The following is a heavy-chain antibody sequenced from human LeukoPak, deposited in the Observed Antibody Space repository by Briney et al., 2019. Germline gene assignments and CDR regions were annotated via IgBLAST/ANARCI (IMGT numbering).Heavy chain of an antibody. CDR1: GGSFSGYY. CDR2: IKSKTDGGTT. D-gene: IGHD2-21*01. Sequence: ETLSLTCAVYGGSFSGYYWSWIRQPPGKGLEWVGRIKSKTDGGTTDYAAPVKGRFTISRDDSKNTLYLQMNSLKTEDTAVYYCTTDMWPYAFDIWGQGTMVTVSS. CDR3: TTDMWPYAFDI. J-gene: IGHJ3*02. V-gene: IGHV3-15*01.